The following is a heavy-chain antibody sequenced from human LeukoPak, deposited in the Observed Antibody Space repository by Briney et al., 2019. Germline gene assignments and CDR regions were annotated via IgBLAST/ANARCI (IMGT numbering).Heavy chain of an antibody. Sequence: GGSLRLSCAASGFTFSSYSMNWVRQAPGKGLEWVSSISSSSSYIYYADSVKGRFTISRDNAKNSLYLQMNSLRAEDTAVYYCARVSPAAKEGYWGQGTLVTVSS. J-gene: IGHJ4*02. CDR1: GFTFSSYS. D-gene: IGHD2-2*01. CDR2: ISSSSSYI. CDR3: ARVSPAAKEGY. V-gene: IGHV3-21*01.